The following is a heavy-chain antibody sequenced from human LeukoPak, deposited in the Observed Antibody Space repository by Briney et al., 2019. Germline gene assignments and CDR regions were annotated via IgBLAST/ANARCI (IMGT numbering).Heavy chain of an antibody. V-gene: IGHV3-7*01. CDR3: TRDQT. CDR1: LGSHW. CDR2: IKEDGSQK. Sequence: GGSLRLSCVGALGSHWMGWVRQAPGKGLEWVANIKEDGSQKYHMDSVKGRFTISRDNAKSSLFLQMNNLRVEDTAVYYCTRDQTGGQGTLVTVSS. J-gene: IGHJ4*02.